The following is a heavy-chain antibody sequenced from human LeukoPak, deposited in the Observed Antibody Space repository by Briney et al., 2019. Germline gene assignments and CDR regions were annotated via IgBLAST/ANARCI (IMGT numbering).Heavy chain of an antibody. D-gene: IGHD3-22*01. CDR1: GASISSGDYY. CDR2: IYYSGST. Sequence: SETLSLTCTVSGASISSGDYYWSWIRQPPGKGLECIGHIYYSGSTYYNPSLRSRVTISVDTSKNQFSLKLSSVTAADTAVYYCARGRGVPYYYDSSGYYPADYWGQGTLVTVSS. CDR3: ARGRGVPYYYDSSGYYPADY. J-gene: IGHJ4*02. V-gene: IGHV4-30-4*01.